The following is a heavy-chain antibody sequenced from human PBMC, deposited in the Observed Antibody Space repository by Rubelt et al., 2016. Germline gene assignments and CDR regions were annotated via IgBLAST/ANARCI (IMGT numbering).Heavy chain of an antibody. D-gene: IGHD4-17*01. Sequence: AASGFTFRSYGMNWVRQAPGQGLEWVGVIWYDGSNKYYADSVKGRFTISRDNSKNMLVLQMNSLPAEETAMYYCASACGDYTSDYWGQGTLVTVSS. CDR3: ASACGDYTSDY. CDR1: GFTFRSYG. J-gene: IGHJ4*02. V-gene: IGHV3-33*01. CDR2: IWYDGSNK.